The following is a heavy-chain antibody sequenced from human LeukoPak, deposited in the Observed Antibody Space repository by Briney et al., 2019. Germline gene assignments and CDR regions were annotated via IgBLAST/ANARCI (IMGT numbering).Heavy chain of an antibody. CDR3: ARDLPIVGATSGWFDP. V-gene: IGHV4-61*02. CDR1: GGSISSGSYY. CDR2: IYTSGST. Sequence: SETLSLTCTVSGGSISSGSYYWSWIRQPAGKGLEWIGRIYTSGSTNYNPSLKSRVTISVDASKNQFSLKLSSVTAADTAVYYCARDLPIVGATSGWFDPWGQGTLVTVSS. D-gene: IGHD1-26*01. J-gene: IGHJ5*02.